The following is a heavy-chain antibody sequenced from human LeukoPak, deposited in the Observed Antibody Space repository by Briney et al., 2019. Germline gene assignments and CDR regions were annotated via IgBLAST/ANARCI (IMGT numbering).Heavy chain of an antibody. V-gene: IGHV1-2*02. CDR1: GYSFTGYY. D-gene: IGHD6-13*01. CDR2: INPNSGGT. J-gene: IGHJ4*02. Sequence: ASVKVSCKASGYSFTGYYMHWVRQAPGQGLEWVGWINPNSGGTNYAQKFQGRVTMTRDTSITTSYMELSSLTSDDTAVYYCARASLASAGTRFWGQGTLVTVSS. CDR3: ARASLASAGTRF.